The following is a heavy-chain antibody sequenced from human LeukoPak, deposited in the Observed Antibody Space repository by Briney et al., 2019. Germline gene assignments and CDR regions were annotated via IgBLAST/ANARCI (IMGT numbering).Heavy chain of an antibody. J-gene: IGHJ4*02. D-gene: IGHD3-10*01. V-gene: IGHV4-39*07. CDR2: IYYSGST. Sequence: PSETLSLTCTVSGGSISSSSYYWGWIRQPPGKGLEWIGSIYYSGSTYYNPSLKSRVTISVDTSKNQFSLKLSSVTAADTAGYYCARVGYYYGYFDYWGQGTLVTVSS. CDR1: GGSISSSSYY. CDR3: ARVGYYYGYFDY.